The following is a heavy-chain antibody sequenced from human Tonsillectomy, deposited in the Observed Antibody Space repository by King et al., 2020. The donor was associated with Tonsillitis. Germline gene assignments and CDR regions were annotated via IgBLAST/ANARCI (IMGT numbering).Heavy chain of an antibody. D-gene: IGHD5-12*01. V-gene: IGHV3-30*18. CDR3: AKGYSGYDYAFDI. Sequence: VQLVESGGGVVQPGRSLRLSCAASGFTFSSYGVHWVRQAPGKGLEWVAVVSYDGSNKYYADSVEGRFTISRDNSKNTLYLQMNSLRAEDTAVYYCAKGYSGYDYAFDIWGQGTMVTVSS. J-gene: IGHJ3*02. CDR1: GFTFSSYG. CDR2: VSYDGSNK.